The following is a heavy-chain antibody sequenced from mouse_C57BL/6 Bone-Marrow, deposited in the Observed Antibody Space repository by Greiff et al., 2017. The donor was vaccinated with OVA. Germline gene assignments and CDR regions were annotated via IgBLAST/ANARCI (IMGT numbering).Heavy chain of an antibody. J-gene: IGHJ3*01. CDR3: ARHNGSSSWFAY. D-gene: IGHD1-1*01. CDR1: GFTFSDYY. CDR2: ISNGGGST. V-gene: IGHV5-12*01. Sequence: EVKVVESGGGLVQPGGSLKLSCAASGFTFSDYYMYWVRQTPEKRLEWVAYISNGGGSTYYPDTVKGRFTISRDNAKNTLYLQMSRLKSEDTAMYYCARHNGSSSWFAYWGQGTLVTVSA.